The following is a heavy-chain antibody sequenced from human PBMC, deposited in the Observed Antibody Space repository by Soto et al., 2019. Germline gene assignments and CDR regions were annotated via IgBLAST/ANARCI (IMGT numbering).Heavy chain of an antibody. CDR1: GFTFNTYA. Sequence: EGPLLESGGGLVQPGGSLRVSCAASGFTFNTYAMNWVRQAPGKGLEWVSAISASGGNAYYADSVKGRFTISRDNSMNALYLQMNSLRIEDTAVYYCAHPRGYGVFDAYDIWGQGTMVTVSS. J-gene: IGHJ3*02. CDR2: ISASGGNA. V-gene: IGHV3-23*01. D-gene: IGHD4-17*01. CDR3: AHPRGYGVFDAYDI.